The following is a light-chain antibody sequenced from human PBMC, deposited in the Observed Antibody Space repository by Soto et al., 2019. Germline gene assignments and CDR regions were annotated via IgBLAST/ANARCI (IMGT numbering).Light chain of an antibody. CDR1: SSDVGGYNY. Sequence: QSALTQPASVSGSPGQSITISCTGTSSDVGGYNYVSWYQQHPGKAPKLMIYEVSNRTSGVSNRFSGYKSGNTASLTISGLQAEDEADYDCRSYTSSSIDYVFGTGTKLTVL. V-gene: IGLV2-14*01. CDR2: EVS. J-gene: IGLJ1*01. CDR3: RSYTSSSIDYV.